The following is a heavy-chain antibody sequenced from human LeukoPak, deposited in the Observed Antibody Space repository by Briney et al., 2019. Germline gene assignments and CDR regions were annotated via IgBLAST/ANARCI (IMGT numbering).Heavy chain of an antibody. CDR2: MNPNSGNT. CDR1: GYTFTIYD. J-gene: IGHJ6*02. D-gene: IGHD3-10*01. CDR3: ARGNLPGGYYGMDV. Sequence: ASVKVSCKASGYTFTIYDINWVPQATGQGLEWMGWMNPNSGNTGYAQKFQGRVTMTRNTSISTAYMELSSLRSEDTAVYYCARGNLPGGYYGMDVWGQGTTVTVSS. V-gene: IGHV1-8*01.